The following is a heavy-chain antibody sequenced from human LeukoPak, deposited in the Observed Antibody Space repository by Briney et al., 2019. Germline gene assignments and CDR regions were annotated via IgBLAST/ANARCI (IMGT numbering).Heavy chain of an antibody. J-gene: IGHJ4*02. CDR3: AKLYNYGYIN. D-gene: IGHD5-18*01. CDR1: GFTFSTYA. V-gene: IGHV3-23*01. Sequence: GGSLRLSCAASGFTFSTYAMTWLRQAPGKGLEWVSAISGSGGSTYYADSVKGRFTISRDNSKNTLYLQMDSLRTEDTAVYFCAKLYNYGYINWGQGTLVTVSS. CDR2: ISGSGGST.